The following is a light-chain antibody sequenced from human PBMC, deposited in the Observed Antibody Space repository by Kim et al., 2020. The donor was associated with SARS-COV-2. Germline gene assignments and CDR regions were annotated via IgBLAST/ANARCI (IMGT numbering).Light chain of an antibody. V-gene: IGKV1-16*01. CDR2: GAS. Sequence: ASVGDRVTITCRARQDINIVLARYQQKPMKAPKSRIYGASNLQSGIPSSFSGSGSVTDFTLTISSLQPEDFATYYCQQYKTYPPTFGGGTKVDIK. CDR3: QQYKTYPPT. CDR1: QDINIV. J-gene: IGKJ4*01.